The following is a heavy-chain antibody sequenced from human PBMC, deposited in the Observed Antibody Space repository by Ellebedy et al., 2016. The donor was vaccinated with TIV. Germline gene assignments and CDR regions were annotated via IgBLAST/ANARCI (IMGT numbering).Heavy chain of an antibody. J-gene: IGHJ4*02. V-gene: IGHV3-11*06. CDR2: TSNSGTYT. D-gene: IGHD1-20*01. Sequence: GESLKISCAASGFTFSDYYMTWIRQAPGAGLEWVAYTSNSGTYTKYADSVTGRFTISRDNAKNSLSLEMNSLRGEDSAVYYCATFRFNWNYFDSWGQGTRVTVSS. CDR3: ATFRFNWNYFDS. CDR1: GFTFSDYY.